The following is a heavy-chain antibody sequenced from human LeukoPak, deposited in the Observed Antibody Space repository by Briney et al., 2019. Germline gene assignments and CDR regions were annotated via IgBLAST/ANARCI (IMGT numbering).Heavy chain of an antibody. Sequence: GASVKVSCKASGYTFTGYYMHWVRQAPGQGLEWMGRINPNSGGANYAQEFQGRVTMTRDTSISTAYMELSRLRSDDTAVYYCARTGIAVAGTVYGGQGTLVTVSS. D-gene: IGHD6-19*01. CDR2: INPNSGGA. CDR3: ARTGIAVAGTVY. V-gene: IGHV1-2*06. J-gene: IGHJ4*02. CDR1: GYTFTGYY.